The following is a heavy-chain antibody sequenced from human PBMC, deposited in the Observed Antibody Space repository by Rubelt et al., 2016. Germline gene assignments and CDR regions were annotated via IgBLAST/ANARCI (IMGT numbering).Heavy chain of an antibody. CDR2: IDGADDK. V-gene: IGHV2-70*15. CDR1: GFSLSTSGMC. Sequence: QVTLRESGPALVKPTQTLTLTCTFSGFSLSTSGMCVSWIRQPPGQALEWLARIDGADDKYYSTSLTTRLTLSKDTSKNQVVLTRTNMDPVDTATYYCALCRSYGVELDYWGQGTLVTVSS. J-gene: IGHJ4*02. CDR3: ALCRSYGVELDY. D-gene: IGHD5-18*01.